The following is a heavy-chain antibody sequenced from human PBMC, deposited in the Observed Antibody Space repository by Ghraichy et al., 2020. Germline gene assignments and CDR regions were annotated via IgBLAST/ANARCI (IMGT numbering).Heavy chain of an antibody. J-gene: IGHJ4*02. V-gene: IGHV4-34*01. Sequence: SETLSRTCAVYGGSFSGYYWSWIRQPPGKGLEWIGEINHSGSTNYNPSLKSRVTISVDTSKNQFSLKLSSVTAADTAVYYCARGGRYVAWRRILDYWGQGTLVTVSS. CDR1: GGSFSGYY. CDR2: INHSGST. D-gene: IGHD5-12*01. CDR3: ARGGRYVAWRRILDY.